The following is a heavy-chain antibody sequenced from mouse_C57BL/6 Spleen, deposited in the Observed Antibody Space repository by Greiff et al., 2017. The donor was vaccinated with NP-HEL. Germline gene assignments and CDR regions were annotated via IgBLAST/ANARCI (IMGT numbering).Heavy chain of an antibody. CDR3: ARDYYYGSSLWYFDV. J-gene: IGHJ1*03. V-gene: IGHV1-81*01. CDR1: GYTFTSYG. CDR2: IYPRSGNT. Sequence: VQLQQSGAELARPGASVKLSCKASGYTFTSYGISWVKQRTGQGLEWIGEIYPRSGNTYYNEKFKGKATLTADKSSSTAYMELRSLTSEDSAVYFCARDYYYGSSLWYFDVWGTGTTVTVSS. D-gene: IGHD1-1*01.